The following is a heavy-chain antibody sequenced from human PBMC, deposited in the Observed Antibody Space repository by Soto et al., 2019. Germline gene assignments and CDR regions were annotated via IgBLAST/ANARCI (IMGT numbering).Heavy chain of an antibody. CDR1: GGSISSYY. Sequence: SETLSLTCTVSGGSISSYYWSWIRQPPGKGLEWIGYIYYSGSTKYNPSLKTRVTISVDTSKNQFSLKLSSVTAADTAVYYCARGPYDSSGYYYGVESYYYYGMDVWGQGTTVTVSS. V-gene: IGHV4-59*01. J-gene: IGHJ6*02. D-gene: IGHD3-22*01. CDR2: IYYSGST. CDR3: ARGPYDSSGYYYGVESYYYYGMDV.